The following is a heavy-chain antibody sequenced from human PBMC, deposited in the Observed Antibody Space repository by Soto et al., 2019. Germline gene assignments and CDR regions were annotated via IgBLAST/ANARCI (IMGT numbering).Heavy chain of an antibody. V-gene: IGHV4-59*01. CDR1: GGSISSYY. CDR2: IYYSGST. CDR3: ERVLFGLNSWFDP. D-gene: IGHD3-16*01. Sequence: LETLSLPYTVAGGSISSYYWSWIRQPPGKGLEWIGYIYYSGSTNYNPSLKSRVTISVDTSKNQFSLKLSSVTAADTAVYYCERVLFGLNSWFDPWGQGTLVTVSS. J-gene: IGHJ5*02.